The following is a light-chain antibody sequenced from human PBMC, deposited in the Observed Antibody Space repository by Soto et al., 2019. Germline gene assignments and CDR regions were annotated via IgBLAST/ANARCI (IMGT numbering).Light chain of an antibody. V-gene: IGKV3-11*01. CDR3: QQRSNWPLT. J-gene: IGKJ4*01. CDR1: QSVSSH. CDR2: DTS. Sequence: EIVLTQSPATLSLSPGERATLSCRASQSVSSHLAWYQQKPGQAPRLLMYDTSNRATGIPARFSGSGSGTDFTLTISSLEPEDCAVYYCQQRSNWPLTCGGGTKVEIK.